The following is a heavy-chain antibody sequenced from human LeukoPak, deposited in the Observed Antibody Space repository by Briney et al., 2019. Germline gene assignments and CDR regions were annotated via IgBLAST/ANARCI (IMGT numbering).Heavy chain of an antibody. D-gene: IGHD4/OR15-4a*01. Sequence: GGSLRLSCAASGFTVSSNYMSWVRQAPGKGLEWVSVIYSGGSTYYADSVKGRFTISRDNSKNTLYLQMNSLRAEDTAVYYCARGDDYHKGGAFDIWGQGTMVTVSS. CDR1: GFTVSSNY. CDR3: ARGDDYHKGGAFDI. V-gene: IGHV3-66*01. CDR2: IYSGGST. J-gene: IGHJ3*02.